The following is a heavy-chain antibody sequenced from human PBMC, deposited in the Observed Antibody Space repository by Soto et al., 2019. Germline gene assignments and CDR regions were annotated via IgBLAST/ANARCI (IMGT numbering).Heavy chain of an antibody. V-gene: IGHV3-11*06. J-gene: IGHJ5*02. CDR2: ISPKGTYR. CDR3: SRGGGGGLFDL. Sequence: QVQLVESGGGLAKPGGSLRLSCATSGFTFSDYYMSWIRQAPGKGLEFVSYISPKGTYRTYADSVTGRFTISRDNAKNSLYLQVNSLRAEDTAVYYCSRGGGGGLFDLWGQGTFVTVSS. D-gene: IGHD2-21*01. CDR1: GFTFSDYY.